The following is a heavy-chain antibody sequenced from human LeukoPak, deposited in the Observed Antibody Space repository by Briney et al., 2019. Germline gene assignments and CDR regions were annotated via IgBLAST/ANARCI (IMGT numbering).Heavy chain of an antibody. D-gene: IGHD2-2*01. CDR2: IYYSGST. Sequence: SQTLSLTCTVSGGSISSGGYYWSWIRQHPGKGLEWIGYIYYSGSTYYNPSLKSRVTISVDTSKNQFSLKLSSVTAADTAVYYCARVRYHLNWFDPWGQGTLVTVSS. J-gene: IGHJ5*02. CDR3: ARVRYHLNWFDP. V-gene: IGHV4-31*03. CDR1: GGSISSGGYY.